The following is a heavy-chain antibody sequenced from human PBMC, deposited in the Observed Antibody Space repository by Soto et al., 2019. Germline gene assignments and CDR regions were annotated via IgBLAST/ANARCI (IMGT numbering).Heavy chain of an antibody. CDR1: GFTFSYYW. J-gene: IGHJ4*02. V-gene: IGHV3-7*03. CDR2: IKQDGGDQ. CDR3: ARDEGVDY. Sequence: GVLRLSCAASGFTFSYYWMSWVRQAPGKGLEWVANIKQDGGDQFYLDSVKGRFTISRDNAKNLLYLQMTSLRVEDTALYYCARDEGVDYWGQGTLVTVSS.